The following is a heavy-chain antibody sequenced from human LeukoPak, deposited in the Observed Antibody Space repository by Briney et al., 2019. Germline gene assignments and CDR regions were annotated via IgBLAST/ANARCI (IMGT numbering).Heavy chain of an antibody. D-gene: IGHD2-2*01. CDR3: ARDRYCSSTSRCQPQKNNWFDP. CDR2: IIPILGIA. Sequence: GASVTVSCKASGGTFSSYAISWVRQAPGQGLEWMGGIIPILGIAHSAQKFQGRVTITAHKSTSTPYMELSSLRSEDTAVYYCARDRYCSSTSRCQPQKNNWFDPWGQGTLVTVSS. CDR1: GGTFSSYA. V-gene: IGHV1-69*10. J-gene: IGHJ5*02.